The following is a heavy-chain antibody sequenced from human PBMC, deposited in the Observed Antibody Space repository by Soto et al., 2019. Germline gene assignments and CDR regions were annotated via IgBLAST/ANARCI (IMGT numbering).Heavy chain of an antibody. Sequence: PSVTLSLTCVVSAGTISGYYWSWLRQSAGKGLEWIGRIYSSGTTNYNPTLKSRVTMAGDTSKNQFSLKLTSVTAADTAVYYCARGPGSYNAFDFWGQGTLVTGSS. D-gene: IGHD3-10*01. CDR2: IYSSGTT. V-gene: IGHV4-4*07. CDR1: AGTISGYY. CDR3: ARGPGSYNAFDF. J-gene: IGHJ5*01.